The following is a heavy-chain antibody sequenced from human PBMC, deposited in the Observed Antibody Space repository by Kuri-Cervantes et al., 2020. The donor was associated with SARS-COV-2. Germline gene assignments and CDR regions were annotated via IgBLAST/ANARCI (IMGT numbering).Heavy chain of an antibody. CDR2: MYRRGTT. CDR3: ARGGIYDSSGHYGY. CDR1: ADSLSSGYY. V-gene: IGHV4-38-2*01. D-gene: IGHD3-22*01. J-gene: IGHJ4*02. Sequence: SQTLSLTCDVSADSLSSGYYWGWIRQPPGKGLEWVGSMYRRGTTYYNPSLKSRVTISVDTSKNQFSLKLSSVTAADTAVYYCARGGIYDSSGHYGYWGQGTLVTVSS.